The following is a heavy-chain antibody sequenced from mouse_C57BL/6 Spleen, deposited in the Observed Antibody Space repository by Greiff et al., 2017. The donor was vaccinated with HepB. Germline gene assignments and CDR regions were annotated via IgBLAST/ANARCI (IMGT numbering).Heavy chain of an antibody. CDR2: IDPSDSET. J-gene: IGHJ2*01. V-gene: IGHV1-52*01. D-gene: IGHD1-1*01. Sequence: QVQLQQPGAELVRPGSSVKLSCKASGYTFTSYWMHWVKQRPIQGLEWIGNIDPSDSETHYNQKFKDKATLTVDKSSSTAYMQLSSLTSEDSAVYYCARGRVYYGSSSYYFDYWGQGTTLTVSS. CDR3: ARGRVYYGSSSYYFDY. CDR1: GYTFTSYW.